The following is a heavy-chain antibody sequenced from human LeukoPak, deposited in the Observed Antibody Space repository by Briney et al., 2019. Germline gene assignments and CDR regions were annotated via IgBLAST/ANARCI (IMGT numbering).Heavy chain of an antibody. Sequence: ASVKVSCKASGYTFTSYGISWVRQAPGQGLEWMGWISAYNGNTNYAQRLQGRVTMTEDTSTDTAYMELSSLRSEDTAVYYCATGDPQSSSGYPGYWGQGTLVTVSS. D-gene: IGHD3-22*01. CDR2: ISAYNGNT. V-gene: IGHV1-18*01. CDR3: ATGDPQSSSGYPGY. CDR1: GYTFTSYG. J-gene: IGHJ4*02.